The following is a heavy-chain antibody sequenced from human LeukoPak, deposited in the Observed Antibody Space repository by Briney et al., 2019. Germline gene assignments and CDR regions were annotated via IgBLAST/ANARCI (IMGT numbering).Heavy chain of an antibody. CDR1: GFTVSSNY. Sequence: GGSLRLSCAASGFTVSSNYMSWVRQAPGKGLEWVSVIYSDLRTYYADSVKGRFTISRDNSKNTLYLQMNSLRAEDTAVYYFARGSGYDPFDSWGQGTLVTVSS. D-gene: IGHD5-12*01. J-gene: IGHJ4*02. V-gene: IGHV3-66*01. CDR2: IYSDLRT. CDR3: ARGSGYDPFDS.